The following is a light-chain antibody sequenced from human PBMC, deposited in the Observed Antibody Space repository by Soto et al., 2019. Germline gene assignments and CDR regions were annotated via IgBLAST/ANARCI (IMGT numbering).Light chain of an antibody. CDR3: AAWDDSLTGWV. CDR2: RAF. J-gene: IGLJ3*02. CDR1: SSNIGRNT. Sequence: QSVLTQPPSASGAPGQRVTISCSGSSSNIGRNTVDWFHHLPVTAPKRLIYRAFQRPSGVPDRFSGSKSGTSASLAISGLQSEDEGDYYCAAWDDSLTGWVFGGGTKLTVL. V-gene: IGLV1-44*01.